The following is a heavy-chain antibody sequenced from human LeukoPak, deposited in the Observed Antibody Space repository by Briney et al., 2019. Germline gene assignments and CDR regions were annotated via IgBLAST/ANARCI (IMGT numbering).Heavy chain of an antibody. CDR3: ARGLGRTAMVTRGGVRFDY. CDR1: GYTFTSYD. V-gene: IGHV1-8*01. CDR2: RNPNSGNT. J-gene: IGHJ4*02. D-gene: IGHD5-18*01. Sequence: ASVKVSCKASGYTFTSYDINWVRQATGQGLEWMGWRNPNSGNTGYAQKFQGRVAMTRNTSITRAYMELSSLRSEDTAVYYCARGLGRTAMVTRGGVRFDYWGQGTLVTVSS.